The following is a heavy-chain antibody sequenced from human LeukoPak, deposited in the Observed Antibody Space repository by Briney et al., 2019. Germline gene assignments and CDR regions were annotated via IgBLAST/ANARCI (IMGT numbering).Heavy chain of an antibody. CDR3: SXAAGYDFILEY. Sequence: NPGQSLRLSCTASGFTFGDYGMSWFRQAPGKGLEWVGFIRSEAYDTTPQYGASVKGRFTISKDDSRRIAFLQMSGLKTEDTAVYYCSXAAGYDFILEYWGQGTLVTVSS. D-gene: IGHD5-12*01. CDR1: GFTFGDYG. J-gene: IGHJ4*02. CDR2: IRSEAYDTTP. V-gene: IGHV3-49*05.